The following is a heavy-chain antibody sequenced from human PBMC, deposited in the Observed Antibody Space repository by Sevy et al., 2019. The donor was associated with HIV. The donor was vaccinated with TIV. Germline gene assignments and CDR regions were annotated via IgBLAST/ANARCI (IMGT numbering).Heavy chain of an antibody. CDR3: AKDFFEVAGDFDY. V-gene: IGHV3-23*01. J-gene: IGHJ4*02. CDR2: ISARGTST. CDR1: GFTFKNHA. Sequence: GGSLRLSCAASGFTFKNHAMSWVRQAPGKGLEWVSAISARGTSTYYTDSVKGRFTISRDDSKNTLYLQMNSLRAEDTAVYYCAKDFFEVAGDFDYWGQGALVTVSS. D-gene: IGHD3-3*01.